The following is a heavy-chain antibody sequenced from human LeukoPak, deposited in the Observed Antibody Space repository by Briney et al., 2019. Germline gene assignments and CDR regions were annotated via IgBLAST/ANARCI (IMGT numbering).Heavy chain of an antibody. Sequence: SVKVSCKASGGTFSSYAISWVRQAPGQGLEWMGRITPILGIANYAQKFQGRVTITADKSTSTAYMELSSLRSEDTAVYYCATWGIGYFDYWGQGTLVTVSS. D-gene: IGHD6-13*01. CDR2: ITPILGIA. CDR1: GGTFSSYA. V-gene: IGHV1-69*04. CDR3: ATWGIGYFDY. J-gene: IGHJ4*02.